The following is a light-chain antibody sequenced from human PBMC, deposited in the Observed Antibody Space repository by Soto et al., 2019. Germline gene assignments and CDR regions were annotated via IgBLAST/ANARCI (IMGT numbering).Light chain of an antibody. J-gene: IGKJ4*01. CDR3: QQRSNWPLT. V-gene: IGKV3-11*01. CDR1: QSVSTY. CDR2: DAS. Sequence: EIVLTQSPATLSLSPRERATLSCRASQSVSTYLAWYQQKPGQAPRLLIYDASNRATGIPARFSGSGSGTEFTLTISSLEPEDFEVYYCQQRSNWPLTFGGGTKVDIK.